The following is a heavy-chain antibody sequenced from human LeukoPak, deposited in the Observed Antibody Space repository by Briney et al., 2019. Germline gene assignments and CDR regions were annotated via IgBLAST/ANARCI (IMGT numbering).Heavy chain of an antibody. CDR3: ARGSRYCSSTSCYCDY. V-gene: IGHV3-11*04. Sequence: GGSLRLSCAASGFTFSDYYMSWIRQAPGKGLEWVSYISSSGSTIYYADSVKGRFTISRDNAKTSLYLQMNSLRAEDTAVYYCARGSRYCSSTSCYCDYWGQGTLVTVSS. CDR2: ISSSGSTI. J-gene: IGHJ4*02. CDR1: GFTFSDYY. D-gene: IGHD2-2*01.